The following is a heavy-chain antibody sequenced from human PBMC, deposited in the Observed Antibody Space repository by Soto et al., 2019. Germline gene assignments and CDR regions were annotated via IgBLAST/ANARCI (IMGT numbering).Heavy chain of an antibody. CDR3: ARGQGSSSWEFDY. J-gene: IGHJ4*02. CDR2: ISSSSSYI. D-gene: IGHD6-13*01. Sequence: EVQLVESGGGLVKPGGSLRLSCAASGFTFSSYSMNWVRQAPGKGLEWVSSISSSSSYIYYADSVKGRFTISRDNAKNALSLQMNSLRAEDTAVYYVARGQGSSSWEFDYRGQGTLVTVSS. V-gene: IGHV3-21*01. CDR1: GFTFSSYS.